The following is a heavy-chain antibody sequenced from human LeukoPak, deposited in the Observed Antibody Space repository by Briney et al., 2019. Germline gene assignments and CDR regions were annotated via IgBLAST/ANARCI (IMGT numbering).Heavy chain of an antibody. CDR1: GFTFGRHW. CDR2: MNQGGSET. Sequence: GGSLILSCAASGFTFGRHWMSWVRQAPGKGLEWVAHMNQGGSETTNVDSVKGRFTISRDDAKNLVFLQMNSLRVEDTAVYYCARDGVAGGFDYWGQGILVTVSS. CDR3: ARDGVAGGFDY. J-gene: IGHJ4*02. D-gene: IGHD6-19*01. V-gene: IGHV3-7*01.